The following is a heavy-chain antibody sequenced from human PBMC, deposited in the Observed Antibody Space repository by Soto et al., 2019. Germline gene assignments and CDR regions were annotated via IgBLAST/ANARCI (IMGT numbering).Heavy chain of an antibody. V-gene: IGHV3-13*01. CDR2: IGTAGDT. D-gene: IGHD3-9*01. Sequence: GGSLRLSCAASGFTFSSYDMHWVRQATGKGLEWVSAIGTAGDTYYPGSVKGRFTISRENAKNSLYLQMNSLRAEDTAVYYCARDLRRPYYYYGMDVWGQGTTVTVSS. CDR3: ARDLRRPYYYYGMDV. CDR1: GFTFSSYD. J-gene: IGHJ6*02.